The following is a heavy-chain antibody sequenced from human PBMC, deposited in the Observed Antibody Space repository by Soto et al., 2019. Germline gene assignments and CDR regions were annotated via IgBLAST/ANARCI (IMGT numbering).Heavy chain of an antibody. Sequence: QVQLVQSGAEVKKPGSSVKVSCKASGGTFSSYDVSWVRQAPGQGLEWRGGFIPIFGTANYAQKFQGRVTITADESTRTADMELNSLRSEDTEVYYCARDAVRVVHGSIAADCKGPKGLDYWGQGTLVTVSS. CDR3: ARDAVRVVHGSIAADCKGPKGLDY. J-gene: IGHJ4*02. CDR1: GGTFSSYD. CDR2: FIPIFGTA. D-gene: IGHD6-13*01. V-gene: IGHV1-69*01.